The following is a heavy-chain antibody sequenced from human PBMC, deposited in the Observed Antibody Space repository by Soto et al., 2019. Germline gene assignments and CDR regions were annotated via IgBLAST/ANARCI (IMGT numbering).Heavy chain of an antibody. V-gene: IGHV3-30-3*01. D-gene: IGHD4-17*01. Sequence: QVQLVESGGGVVQPGRSLRLSCAASGFTFSSYAMHWVRQAPGKGLEWVAVISYDGSNKYYADSVKGRFTISRDNSKNTLYLQMNSLRAEETAVYYCARDEIYGGNSDVDYWGPGTLVTVSS. CDR1: GFTFSSYA. CDR2: ISYDGSNK. CDR3: ARDEIYGGNSDVDY. J-gene: IGHJ4*02.